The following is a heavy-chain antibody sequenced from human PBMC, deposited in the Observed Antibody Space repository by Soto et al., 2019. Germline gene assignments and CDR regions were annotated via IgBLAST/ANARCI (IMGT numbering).Heavy chain of an antibody. CDR2: ISSSSSTI. V-gene: IGHV3-48*01. CDR3: ARHPERIAEIGWFDP. J-gene: IGHJ5*02. Sequence: EVPLVESGGGLVQPGGSLRLSCAASGFTFSSYSMNWVRQAPGKGLEWVSYISSSSSTIYYADSVKGRFTLSRDNAKNSPYLQMNSLRAEDTAVYYCARHPERIAEIGWFDPWGQGTLVTVSS. D-gene: IGHD6-13*01. CDR1: GFTFSSYS.